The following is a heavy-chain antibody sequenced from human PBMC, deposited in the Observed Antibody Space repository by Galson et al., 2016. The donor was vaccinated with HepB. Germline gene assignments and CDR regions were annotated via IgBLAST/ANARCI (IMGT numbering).Heavy chain of an antibody. J-gene: IGHJ5*02. V-gene: IGHV3-23*01. CDR3: AKGGQLFDP. Sequence: SLRLSCAASGFMFSDYVMSWVRQAPGKGLEWVSSITRQGETFYADSVPGRFTLARDNSKRPLSLQMNRLRAEDTAAYYCAKGGQLFDPWGQGTLVTVSS. D-gene: IGHD3-10*01. CDR1: GFMFSDYV. CDR2: ITRQGET.